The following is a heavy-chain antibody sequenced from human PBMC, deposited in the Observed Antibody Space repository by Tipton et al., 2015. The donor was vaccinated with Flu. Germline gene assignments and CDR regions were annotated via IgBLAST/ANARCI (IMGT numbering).Heavy chain of an antibody. Sequence: SLRLSCAASGFTFSSYWMSWVRQAPGKGLEWVADIKQDGSEKYYVDSVKGRFTISRDNAKNSLYLQMNSLRAEDTAVYYCASLYYDFWSGYRRSDYFDYWGQGTLVTVSS. V-gene: IGHV3-7*01. CDR3: ASLYYDFWSGYRRSDYFDY. CDR2: IKQDGSEK. CDR1: GFTFSSYW. J-gene: IGHJ4*02. D-gene: IGHD3-3*01.